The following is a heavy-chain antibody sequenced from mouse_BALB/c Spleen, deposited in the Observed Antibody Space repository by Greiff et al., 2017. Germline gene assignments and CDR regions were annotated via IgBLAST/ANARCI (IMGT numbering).Heavy chain of an antibody. Sequence: QVQLQQSGAELVRPGASVTLSCKASGYTFTDYEMHWVKQTPVHGLEWIGAIDPETGGTIYNQKFKGKATLTVDKSSSTAYMELRSLTSEDTAVYYCARGAFLAYWGQGTLVTVSA. CDR1: GYTFTDYE. CDR2: IDPETGGT. J-gene: IGHJ3*01. CDR3: ARGAFLAY. V-gene: IGHV1-15*01.